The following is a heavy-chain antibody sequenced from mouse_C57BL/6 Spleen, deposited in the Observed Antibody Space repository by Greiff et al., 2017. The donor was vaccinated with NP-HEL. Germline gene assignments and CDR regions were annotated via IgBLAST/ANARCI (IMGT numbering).Heavy chain of an antibody. D-gene: IGHD2-4*01. J-gene: IGHJ2*01. CDR2: IHPNSGST. CDR1: GYTFTSYW. V-gene: IGHV1-64*01. Sequence: QVQLQQPGAELVKPGASVKLSCKASGYTFTSYWMHWVKQRPGQGLEWIGMIHPNSGSTNYNEKFKSKATLTVDKSSSTAYIQLSSLTSEDSAVYYCARGSANYDDHWGQGTTLTVSS. CDR3: ARGSANYDDH.